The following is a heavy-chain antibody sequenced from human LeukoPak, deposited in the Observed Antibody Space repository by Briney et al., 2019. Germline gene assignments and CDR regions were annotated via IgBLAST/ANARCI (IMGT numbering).Heavy chain of an antibody. V-gene: IGHV3-53*01. Sequence: GGSLRLSCAASGFTVSSQYMNWVRQAPGKGLEWVSVIYSGGVTYYADSVKGRFTISRDNSKNILYLQMDSLGADDTAIYYCASSVYSGSPTKSFDYWGRGTLITVSS. D-gene: IGHD2-21*01. CDR3: ASSVYSGSPTKSFDY. CDR1: GFTVSSQY. CDR2: IYSGGVT. J-gene: IGHJ4*02.